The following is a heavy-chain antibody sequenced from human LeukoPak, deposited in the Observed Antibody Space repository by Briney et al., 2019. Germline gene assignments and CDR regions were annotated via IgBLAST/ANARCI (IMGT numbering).Heavy chain of an antibody. D-gene: IGHD3-9*01. V-gene: IGHV3-30*02. CDR3: AKDLRYLVDY. J-gene: IGHJ4*02. CDR1: GFTFSSYG. CDR2: IRYDGSIK. Sequence: GGSLRLSCAASGFTFSSYGMHWVRQPPGKGLEWVAFIRYDGSIKYYADSVKGRFTISRDNSKNTLYLQMDSLRAEDTAVYYCAKDLRYLVDYWGQGTLVTVSS.